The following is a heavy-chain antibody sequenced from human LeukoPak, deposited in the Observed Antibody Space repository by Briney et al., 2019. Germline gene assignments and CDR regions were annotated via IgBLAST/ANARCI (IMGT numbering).Heavy chain of an antibody. V-gene: IGHV3-48*04. CDR1: GFTFSSYS. CDR2: ISSSGSTI. CDR3: ARERDATYYFDY. J-gene: IGHJ4*02. D-gene: IGHD5-24*01. Sequence: GGSLRLSCAASGFTFSSYSMNWVRQAPGKGLEWVSYISSSGSTIYYADSVKGRFTISRDNAKNSLYLQMNSLRAEDTAVYYCARERDATYYFDYWGQGTLVTVSS.